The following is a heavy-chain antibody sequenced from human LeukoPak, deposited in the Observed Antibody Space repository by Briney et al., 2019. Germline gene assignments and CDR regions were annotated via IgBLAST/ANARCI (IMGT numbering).Heavy chain of an antibody. CDR1: GFTFSSYW. J-gene: IGHJ4*02. CDR2: IKQDGSEK. V-gene: IGHV3-7*01. D-gene: IGHD4-11*01. Sequence: GGSLRLSCAASGFTFSSYWMSWVRQAPGKGPELVANIKQDGSEKYYVDSVKGRFTISRDNAKNSLYLQMNSLRAEDTAVYYCARYSNYAHDSDYWGQGTLVTVSS. CDR3: ARYSNYAHDSDY.